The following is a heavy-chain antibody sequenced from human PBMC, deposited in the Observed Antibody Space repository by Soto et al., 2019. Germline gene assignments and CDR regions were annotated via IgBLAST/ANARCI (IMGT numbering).Heavy chain of an antibody. CDR3: ARGGEDGYYPFDY. Sequence: SETLSLTCTVSGGSIINSNFYWAWIRQPPGEGLEWIASIYYSGSTFYNPSLMSRVTISVDTSKNHFSLKLSSLTAADTAVYYCARGGEDGYYPFDYWGQGTLVTVSS. D-gene: IGHD1-26*01. J-gene: IGHJ4*02. V-gene: IGHV4-39*02. CDR2: IYYSGST. CDR1: GGSIINSNFY.